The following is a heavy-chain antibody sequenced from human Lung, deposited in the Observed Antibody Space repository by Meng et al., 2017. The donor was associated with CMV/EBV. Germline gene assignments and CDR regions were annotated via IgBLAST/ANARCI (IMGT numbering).Heavy chain of an antibody. CDR2: ISYDGSNK. J-gene: IGHJ3*02. CDR3: ARDVIVGALSGGDAFDI. D-gene: IGHD1-26*01. V-gene: IGHV3-30*04. CDR1: GFTFSSYA. Sequence: SXKISXAASGFTFSSYAMHWVRQAPGKGLEWVAVISYDGSNKYYADSVKGRFTISRDNSKNTLYLQMNSLRAEDTAVYYCARDVIVGALSGGDAFDIWGQGXMVTVSS.